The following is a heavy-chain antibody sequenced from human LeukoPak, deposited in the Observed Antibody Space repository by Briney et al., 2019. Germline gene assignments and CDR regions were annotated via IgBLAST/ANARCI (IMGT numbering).Heavy chain of an antibody. V-gene: IGHV1-8*01. J-gene: IGHJ6*02. CDR1: GYTFTSYD. D-gene: IGHD3-10*01. CDR3: ARFPKDGSGSSNYYGMDV. CDR2: MNPNSGNT. Sequence: ASVKVSRKASGYTFTSYDINWVRQATGQGLEWMGWMNPNSGNTGYAQKFQGRVTMTRNTSISTAYMELSSLRSEDTAVYYCARFPKDGSGSSNYYGMDVWGQGTTVTVSS.